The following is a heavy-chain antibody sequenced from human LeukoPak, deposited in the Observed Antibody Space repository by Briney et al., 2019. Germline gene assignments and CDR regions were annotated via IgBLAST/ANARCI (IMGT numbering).Heavy chain of an antibody. D-gene: IGHD2-15*01. CDR2: IKSDGSRT. V-gene: IGHV3-74*01. Sequence: GRSLRLSCAASGFTFSNYWMHWVRQAPGKGLVWVSRIKSDGSRTDYADSVKGRFTISRDNAKNTLYLRMNSLRAEDTAVYYCARELPFDYWGQGTLVTVSS. CDR3: ARELPFDY. CDR1: GFTFSNYW. J-gene: IGHJ4*02.